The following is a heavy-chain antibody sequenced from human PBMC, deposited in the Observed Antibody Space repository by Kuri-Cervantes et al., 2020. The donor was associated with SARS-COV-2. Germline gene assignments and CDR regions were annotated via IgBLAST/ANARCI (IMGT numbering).Heavy chain of an antibody. CDR2: IQDDGSNK. D-gene: IGHD1/OR15-1a*01. Sequence: GGSLRLSCAASGFTFSSYSMNWVRQAPGKGLEWVAFIQDDGSNKYYADSVKGRFTISRDNSKYALYLQMNSLSAADTAVYCCAKDGSVTKAARTTYYYYHYMDVWGKGTAVTVSS. J-gene: IGHJ6*03. V-gene: IGHV3-30*02. CDR1: GFTFSSYS. CDR3: AKDGSVTKAARTTYYYYHYMDV.